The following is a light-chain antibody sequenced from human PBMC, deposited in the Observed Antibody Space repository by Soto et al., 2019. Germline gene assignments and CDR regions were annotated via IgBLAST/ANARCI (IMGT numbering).Light chain of an antibody. J-gene: IGKJ4*01. V-gene: IGKV3-15*01. CDR3: QPYNNWPLT. CDR2: GVS. CDR1: QSVGNN. Sequence: EIVMTQSPATLSVSPRERATLSCRASQSVGNNFAWYQQKPGQAPRLLIYGVSIRATGAPSRFSGSGSGTEFTLTISSLQPEDFAVYYCQPYNNWPLTFGGGTKVDIK.